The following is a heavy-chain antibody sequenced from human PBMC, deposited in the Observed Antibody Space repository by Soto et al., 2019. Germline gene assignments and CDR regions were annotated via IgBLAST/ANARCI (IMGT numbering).Heavy chain of an antibody. CDR2: IYYSGST. Sequence: PSETLSLTCTVSGGSFSSYYWSCIQQPPGKRRGWIGYIYYSGSTNYNPSLKSRVTISVDTSKNQFSLKLSSVTAADTAVYYCARVRREGYCSSTSCYQHYGMDVWGQGTTVTVSS. V-gene: IGHV4-59*01. D-gene: IGHD2-2*01. CDR3: ARVRREGYCSSTSCYQHYGMDV. J-gene: IGHJ6*02. CDR1: GGSFSSYY.